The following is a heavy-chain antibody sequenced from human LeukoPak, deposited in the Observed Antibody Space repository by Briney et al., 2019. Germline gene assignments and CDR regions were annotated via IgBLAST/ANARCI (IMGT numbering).Heavy chain of an antibody. CDR1: GGTFSSYA. J-gene: IGHJ4*02. CDR3: ARHRDGWSVIDY. CDR2: IIPIFGTA. V-gene: IGHV1-69*01. D-gene: IGHD6-19*01. Sequence: SVTVSCTASGGTFSSYAISWVRQAPGQGLEWMGGIIPIFGTANYAQKFQGRVTITADESTSTAYMELSSLRSEDTAVYYCARHRDGWSVIDYWGQGTLVTVSS.